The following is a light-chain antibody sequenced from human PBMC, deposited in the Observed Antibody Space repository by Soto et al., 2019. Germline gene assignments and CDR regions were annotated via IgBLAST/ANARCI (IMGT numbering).Light chain of an antibody. J-gene: IGKJ2*01. CDR2: DAS. Sequence: EIVLTQSPATLSLSPGPRASLSCSASESLGRYLAWYRQKPGQAPRLLIYDASNRATGIPARFSGSGSGTDFTLTISTLEPEDFAVCSCQLLGNWFPYTVGRGTDLEIK. CDR1: ESLGRY. CDR3: QLLGNWFPYT. V-gene: IGKV3-11*01.